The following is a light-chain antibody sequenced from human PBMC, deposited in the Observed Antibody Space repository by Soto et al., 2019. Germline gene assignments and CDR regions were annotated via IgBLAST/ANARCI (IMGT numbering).Light chain of an antibody. CDR2: RNN. CDR3: AAWDDSLHVV. V-gene: IGLV1-47*01. CDR1: SSNIGSNY. J-gene: IGLJ2*01. Sequence: QSVLTQPPSASGTPGQRGPISCSGSSSNIGSNYVYWYQQLPGTAPKLLIYRNNQRPSGVPDRFSGSKSGTSASLAISGLRSEDEADYYCAAWDDSLHVVFGGGTKVTVL.